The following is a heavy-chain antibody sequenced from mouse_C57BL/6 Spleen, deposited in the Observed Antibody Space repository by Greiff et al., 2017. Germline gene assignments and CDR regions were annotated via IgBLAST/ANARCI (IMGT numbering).Heavy chain of an antibody. CDR1: GYTFTSYW. Sequence: QVQLQQSGAELAKPGASVKLSCKASGYTFTSYWMHWLKQRPGQGLEWIGYINPSCGYTKYNQKFQDKVTLTADKSSSPVYMQLSSLTSEDAAVTYSERCDSDGVWYAMAYWGQGTSVTVSA. J-gene: IGHJ4*01. CDR2: INPSCGYT. CDR3: ERCDSDGVWYAMAY. V-gene: IGHV1-7*01.